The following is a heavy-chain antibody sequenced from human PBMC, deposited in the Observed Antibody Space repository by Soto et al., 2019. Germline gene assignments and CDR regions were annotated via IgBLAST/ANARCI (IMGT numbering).Heavy chain of an antibody. Sequence: GASVKVSCKASGYTLTSYDINWVRQATGQGLEWMGWMNPNSGNTGYAQKFQGRATMTRNTSISTAYMELSSLRSEDTAVYYCARGLAVAGDDYYYYYGMDVWGQGTTVTVS. J-gene: IGHJ6*02. CDR2: MNPNSGNT. CDR1: GYTLTSYD. CDR3: ARGLAVAGDDYYYYYGMDV. D-gene: IGHD6-19*01. V-gene: IGHV1-8*01.